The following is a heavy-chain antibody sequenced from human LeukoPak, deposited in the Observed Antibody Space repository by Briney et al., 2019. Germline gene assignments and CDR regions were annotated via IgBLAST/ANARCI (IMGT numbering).Heavy chain of an antibody. CDR1: GFTFSSYW. V-gene: IGHV3-7*01. CDR3: ARFLEWYYYYMDV. D-gene: IGHD3-3*01. Sequence: GGSLRLSCAASGFTFSSYWMTWVRQAPGKGLEWVANIKRDGSEKNHLDSRFIISRDNAEKSVYLQMNSLRAEDTAVYYCARFLEWYYYYMDVWGKGTTVTVSS. CDR2: IKRDGSEK. J-gene: IGHJ6*03.